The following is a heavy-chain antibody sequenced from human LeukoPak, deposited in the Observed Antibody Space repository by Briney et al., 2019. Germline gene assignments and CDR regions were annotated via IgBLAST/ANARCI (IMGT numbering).Heavy chain of an antibody. CDR3: ARESVVVVTAQAFQH. CDR1: RYTFTSYY. J-gene: IGHJ1*01. CDR2: INPSGGST. Sequence: ASVTVSCKASRYTFTSYYMHWVRQAPGQGLEWMGIINPSGGSTSYAQKFQGRVTMTRDTSTSTVYMELSSLRSEDTAVYYCARESVVVVTAQAFQHWGQGTLVTVSS. V-gene: IGHV1-46*01. D-gene: IGHD2-21*02.